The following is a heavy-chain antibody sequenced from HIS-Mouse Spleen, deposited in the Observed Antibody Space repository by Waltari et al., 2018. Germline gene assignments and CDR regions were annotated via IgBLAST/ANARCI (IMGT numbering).Heavy chain of an antibody. CDR2: LYYNGST. J-gene: IGHJ2*01. Sequence: QLQLQESGPGLVKPSETLSLTCTVSGGSISSSSYYLGWISQSPGKGLEWIGSLYYNGSTYYNPSLKSRVTISVDTSKNQFSLKLSSVTAADTAVYYCAREIPYSSSWYDWYFDLWGRGTLVTVSS. CDR3: AREIPYSSSWYDWYFDL. D-gene: IGHD6-13*01. CDR1: GGSISSSSYY. V-gene: IGHV4-39*07.